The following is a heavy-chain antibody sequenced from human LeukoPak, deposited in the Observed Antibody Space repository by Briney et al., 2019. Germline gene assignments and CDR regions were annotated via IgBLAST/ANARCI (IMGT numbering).Heavy chain of an antibody. D-gene: IGHD6-19*01. CDR3: ARGRCPLAYSSGCHAFDI. CDR2: FDPEDGET. CDR1: GYTLTELS. V-gene: IGHV1-24*01. Sequence: GASVNVSCKVSGYTLTELSMHWVRQAPGKGLEWMRGFDPEDGETIYAQKFQGRVTMTRDTSTSTVYMELSSLRSEDTAVYYCARGRCPLAYSSGCHAFDIWGQGTMVTVPS. J-gene: IGHJ3*02.